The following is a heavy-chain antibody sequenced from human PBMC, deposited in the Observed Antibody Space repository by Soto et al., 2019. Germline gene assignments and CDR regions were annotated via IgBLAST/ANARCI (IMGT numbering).Heavy chain of an antibody. Sequence: ASVKVSCKASGFTFSNSVMQWVRQARGQRLEWIGWILVGSGNTNYAQKFKERVTITRDMSTSTAYMELSSLRSEDTAVYYCAADSYDSSGYQYLDLWGRGTLVTVSS. V-gene: IGHV1-58*02. CDR3: AADSYDSSGYQYLDL. CDR1: GFTFSNSV. D-gene: IGHD3-22*01. J-gene: IGHJ2*01. CDR2: ILVGSGNT.